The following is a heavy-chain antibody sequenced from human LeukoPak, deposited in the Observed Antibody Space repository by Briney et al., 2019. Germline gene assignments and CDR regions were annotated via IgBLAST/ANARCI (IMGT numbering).Heavy chain of an antibody. J-gene: IGHJ3*02. V-gene: IGHV1-24*01. Sequence: ASVKVSCKVSGYTLTELSMHWVRQAPGKGLEWMGGFDPEDGETIYAQQFQGRVTMTEDTSTDTAYMELSSLRSEDTAVYYCAREDTATYISGGAFDIWGQGTMVTVSS. CDR3: AREDTATYISGGAFDI. CDR2: FDPEDGET. D-gene: IGHD5-18*01. CDR1: GYTLTELS.